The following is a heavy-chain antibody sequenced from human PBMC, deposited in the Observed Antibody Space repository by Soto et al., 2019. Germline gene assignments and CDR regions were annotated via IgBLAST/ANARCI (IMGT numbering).Heavy chain of an antibody. V-gene: IGHV3-21*01. J-gene: IGHJ3*02. CDR1: GFTFSSYS. D-gene: IGHD3-22*01. CDR3: ARYSYDSSGYIGDDAFDI. Sequence: PGGSLRLSCAASGFTFSSYSMNWVRQAPGKGLEWVSSISSSSSYIYYADSVKGRFTISRDNAKNSLYLQMNSLRAEDTAVYYCARYSYDSSGYIGDDAFDIWGQGTMVTV. CDR2: ISSSSSYI.